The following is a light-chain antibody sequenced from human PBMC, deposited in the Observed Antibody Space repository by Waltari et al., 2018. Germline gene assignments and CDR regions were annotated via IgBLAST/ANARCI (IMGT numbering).Light chain of an antibody. CDR2: QDY. CDR3: QAWDTSTYHVV. V-gene: IGLV3-1*01. CDR1: KLGDTY. Sequence: SYELTQPPSVSVSPGQTANIHCSGDKLGDTYACWYQQKPGQSPVLVIYQDYKRPSGIPERFSGSNSGNTATLTVSGTQAMDEADYYCQAWDTSTYHVVFGGGTKLTVL. J-gene: IGLJ2*01.